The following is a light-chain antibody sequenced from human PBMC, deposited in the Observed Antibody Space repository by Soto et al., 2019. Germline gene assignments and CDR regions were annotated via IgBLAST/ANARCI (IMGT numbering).Light chain of an antibody. CDR2: SSS. CDR1: ASNIGSNP. J-gene: IGLJ2*01. CDR3: AAWDVSLNVVV. V-gene: IGLV1-44*01. Sequence: QSVVTQPPSASGTPGQRVTISCSGSASNIGSNPVNWYQHLPGTAPQLLIYSSSHRPSGVPDRFSGSKSGTSASLAISGLQSGDEADYYCAAWDVSLNVVVFGGGTKLTVL.